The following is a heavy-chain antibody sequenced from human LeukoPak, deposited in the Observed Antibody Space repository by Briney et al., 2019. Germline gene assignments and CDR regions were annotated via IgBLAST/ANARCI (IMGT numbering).Heavy chain of an antibody. V-gene: IGHV3-23*01. CDR3: AKNSLSGIAVANPFDY. J-gene: IGHJ4*02. CDR2: ISGSGGST. CDR1: GFTFSSYA. Sequence: GGSLRLSCAASGFTFSSYAMSWVRQAPGKGLEWVSAISGSGGSTYYADSVKGRFTISRDNSKNTLYLQMNSLRAEDTAVYYCAKNSLSGIAVANPFDYWGQGTLVTVSS. D-gene: IGHD6-19*01.